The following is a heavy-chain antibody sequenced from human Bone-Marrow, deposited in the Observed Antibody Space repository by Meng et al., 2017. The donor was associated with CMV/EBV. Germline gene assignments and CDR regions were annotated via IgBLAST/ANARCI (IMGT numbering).Heavy chain of an antibody. CDR3: ARSIAARRGHLDAFDI. Sequence: GESLKISCAASGFTFSSYSMNWVRQAPGKGLEWVSSISSSSSYIYYADSVKGRFTISRDNAKNSLYLQMNSLRAEDTAVYYCARSIAARRGHLDAFDIWGQGTMVTVSS. D-gene: IGHD6-6*01. CDR1: GFTFSSYS. CDR2: ISSSSSYI. J-gene: IGHJ3*02. V-gene: IGHV3-21*01.